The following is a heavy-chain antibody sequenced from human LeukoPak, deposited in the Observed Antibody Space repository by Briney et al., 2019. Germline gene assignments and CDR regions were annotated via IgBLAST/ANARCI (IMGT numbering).Heavy chain of an antibody. V-gene: IGHV3-48*03. CDR3: ATKTTVATGGAH. J-gene: IGHJ4*02. CDR1: GFTFNSCE. CDR2: ISGSGNTM. Sequence: GGSLRLSCATSGFTFNSCEMNWVRQAPGKGLEWVSYISGSGNTMHYADSVKGRFTISRDNAKNSLSLQMNSLRAEDTAVYYCATKTTVATGGAHGGQGTLVSVSS. D-gene: IGHD4-17*01.